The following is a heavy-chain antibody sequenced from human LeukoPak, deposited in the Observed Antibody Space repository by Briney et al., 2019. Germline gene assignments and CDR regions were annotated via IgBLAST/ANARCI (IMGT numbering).Heavy chain of an antibody. V-gene: IGHV3-21*01. CDR2: ISSSSSYI. CDR3: ARAGRVVPAAE. J-gene: IGHJ4*02. CDR1: GFTFSSYS. D-gene: IGHD2-2*01. Sequence: GGSLRLSCAASGFTFSSYSMNWVRQAPGKGLEWVSSISSSSSYIYYADSVKGRFTISRDNAKNSLYLQMNSLRAEDTAVYYCARAGRVVPAAEWGQGTLVTVSS.